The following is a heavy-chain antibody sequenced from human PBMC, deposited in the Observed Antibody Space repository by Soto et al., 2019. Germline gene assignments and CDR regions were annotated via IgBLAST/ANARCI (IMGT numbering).Heavy chain of an antibody. Sequence: GESLKISCKGSGYSFTTFWIGWVRQLPGKGLEWMGLIYPGDSDTRYSPSFQGQVTISADKSISTAYLQWSSLKASDTAMYYCARRRAIYYDSSGYFDYWGQGTLVTVSS. J-gene: IGHJ4*02. CDR2: IYPGDSDT. CDR3: ARRRAIYYDSSGYFDY. D-gene: IGHD3-22*01. CDR1: GYSFTTFW. V-gene: IGHV5-51*01.